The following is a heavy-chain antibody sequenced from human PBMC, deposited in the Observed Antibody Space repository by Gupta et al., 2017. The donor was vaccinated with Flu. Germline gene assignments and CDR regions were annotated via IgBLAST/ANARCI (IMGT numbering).Heavy chain of an antibody. Sequence: TGWMQWVRQAPGRGREWVGRSKTKVDGGTADYAARVKGRFIISRYDSKNTLYLQMNSLKTEDTAVYFCTTDHRPGAGLLEYFGMDVGGQGTTVTVSS. CDR1: TGW. V-gene: IGHV3-15*07. CDR3: TTDHRPGAGLLEYFGMDV. J-gene: IGHJ6*02. D-gene: IGHD3-10*01. CDR2: SKTKVDGGTA.